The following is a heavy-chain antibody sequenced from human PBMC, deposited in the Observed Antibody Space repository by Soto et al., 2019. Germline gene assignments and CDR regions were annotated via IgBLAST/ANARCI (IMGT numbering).Heavy chain of an antibody. D-gene: IGHD1-1*01. CDR1: GYTFTSYG. CDR2: ISAYNGNT. J-gene: IGHJ4*02. V-gene: IGHV1-18*01. CDR3: ARVERFNCYVDY. Sequence: QVQLVQSGAEVKKPGASVKVSCKASGYTFTSYGISWVRQAPGQGLEWMGWISAYNGNTNYPPKLQGRVTMTKDTATSTAYMELRSLISDDTAVYYCARVERFNCYVDYWGQGTLVTVSS.